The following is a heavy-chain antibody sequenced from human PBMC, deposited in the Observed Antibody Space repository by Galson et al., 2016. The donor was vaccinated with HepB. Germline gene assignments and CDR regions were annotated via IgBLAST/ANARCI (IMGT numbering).Heavy chain of an antibody. CDR1: GFTFSSYG. V-gene: IGHV3-48*01. Sequence: SLRLSCATSGFTFSSYGMNWVRQAPGKGLEWVSYISGSSGTLPYSDSVKGRFTISRDNDKESLYLQMKSLRADDTAVYYCARDTQGTRIDFFHYYGMDVWGKGATVTISS. J-gene: IGHJ6*04. D-gene: IGHD1-14*01. CDR2: ISGSSGTL. CDR3: ARDTQGTRIDFFHYYGMDV.